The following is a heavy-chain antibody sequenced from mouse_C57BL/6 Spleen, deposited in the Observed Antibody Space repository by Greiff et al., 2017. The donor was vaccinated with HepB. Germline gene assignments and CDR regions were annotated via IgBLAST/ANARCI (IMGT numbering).Heavy chain of an antibody. J-gene: IGHJ4*01. V-gene: IGHV1-52*01. Sequence: VQLQQPGAELVRPGSSVKLSCKASGYTFTSYWMHWVKQRPIQGLEWIGNIDPSDSETHYNQKFKDKATLTVDKSSSTAYMQLSSLTSEDSAVYYCARYGNYPLYAMDYWGQGTSVTVSS. D-gene: IGHD2-1*01. CDR2: IDPSDSET. CDR1: GYTFTSYW. CDR3: ARYGNYPLYAMDY.